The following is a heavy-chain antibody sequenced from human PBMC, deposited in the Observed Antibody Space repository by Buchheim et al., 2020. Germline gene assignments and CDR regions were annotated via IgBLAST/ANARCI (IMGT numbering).Heavy chain of an antibody. J-gene: IGHJ4*02. CDR1: GVFISSGGYY. CDR2: IYYSGST. CDR3: ARCPIAQWLAHFDY. D-gene: IGHD6-19*01. V-gene: IGHV4-31*03. Sequence: QVQLQDSGPGLVKPSQTLSLTCTVSGVFISSGGYYWSWIRQHPGTGLGWIGYIYYSGSTYYNPSLKSRVTISVDTSKNQFSLKLSSVTAADTAVYYCARCPIAQWLAHFDYWGQGTL.